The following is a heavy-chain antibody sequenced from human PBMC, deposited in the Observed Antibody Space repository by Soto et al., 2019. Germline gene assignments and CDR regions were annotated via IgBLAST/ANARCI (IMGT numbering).Heavy chain of an antibody. CDR3: ARDRGSYLYCFDY. V-gene: IGHV3-53*01. D-gene: IGHD1-26*01. Sequence: GGSLRLSCAASGFTVSSNYMSWVRQAPGKGLEWVSVIYSGGSTYCADSVKGRFTISRDNSKNTLYLQMNSLRAADTAVYYCARDRGSYLYCFDYWGQGTLVTVSS. CDR1: GFTVSSNY. CDR2: IYSGGST. J-gene: IGHJ4*02.